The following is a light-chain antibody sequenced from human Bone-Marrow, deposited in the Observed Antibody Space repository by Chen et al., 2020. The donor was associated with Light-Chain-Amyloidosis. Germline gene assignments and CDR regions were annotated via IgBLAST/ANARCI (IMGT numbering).Light chain of an antibody. J-gene: IGLJ1*01. CDR3: RLYAHGTTYV. CDR2: EAN. Sequence: QSALTQPASVSGSPGQSITISCTGTSSDIGSYNIVSWYQQRPGKAPKLMIYEANKRPSGVSNRFSGSRSGNTASLTISRLQVEDEADYHRRLYAHGTTYVFGTATKVTVL. V-gene: IGLV2-23*01. CDR1: SSDIGSYNI.